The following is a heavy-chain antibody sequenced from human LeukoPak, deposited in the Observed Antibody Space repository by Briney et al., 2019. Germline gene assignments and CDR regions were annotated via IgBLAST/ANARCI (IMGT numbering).Heavy chain of an antibody. CDR1: GGSISSSTYY. V-gene: IGHV4-39*01. CDR2: IYNSGST. CDR3: ARQLRYDILTGSSFDY. Sequence: SETLSLTCNVSGGSISSSTYYWGWIRQPPGKGLEWIGSIYNSGSTYYNPSLKSRVTIAVDTSKNQFSLKLSSVTAADTAVYYCARQLRYDILTGSSFDYWGQGTLVTVSS. J-gene: IGHJ4*02. D-gene: IGHD3-9*01.